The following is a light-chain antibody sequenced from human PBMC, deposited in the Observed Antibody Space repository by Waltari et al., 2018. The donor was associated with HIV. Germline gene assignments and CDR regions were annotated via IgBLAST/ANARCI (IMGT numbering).Light chain of an antibody. CDR1: QSVSSN. J-gene: IGKJ1*01. CDR2: DAS. CDR3: QQYNSWPGT. V-gene: IGKV3-15*01. Sequence: ETVMTQSPATLSVSPGERATLSCRASQSVSSNLAWYQHKPGQAPRLLIYDASTRATGIPARFSGSGSGTEFTLTINSLQSEDFAVYYCQQYNSWPGTFGQGTKVEIK.